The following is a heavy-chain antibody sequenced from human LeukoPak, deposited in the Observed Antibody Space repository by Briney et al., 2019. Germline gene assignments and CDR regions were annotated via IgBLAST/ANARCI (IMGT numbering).Heavy chain of an antibody. D-gene: IGHD1-26*01. V-gene: IGHV3-33*01. J-gene: IGHJ2*01. CDR1: GFTFSRNG. CDR2: IYYDGSNK. CDR3: ARDLLYSGSYSWYFDL. Sequence: PGGSLRLSCAASGFTFSRNGMHWVRQAPGKGLEWVAPIYYDGSNKYYVDSVKGRFTISRDNSKNMLYLQMNSLRAEDTAVYYCARDLLYSGSYSWYFDLWGRGIPVTVSS.